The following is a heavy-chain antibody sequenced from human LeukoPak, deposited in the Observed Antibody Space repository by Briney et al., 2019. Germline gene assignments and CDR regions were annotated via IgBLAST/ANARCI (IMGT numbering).Heavy chain of an antibody. Sequence: ASVKVSCKVSGYTLTELSMHWVRQAPGKGLEWMGGFDPEDGETIYAQKFQGRVTMTEDTSTDTAYMELSRLRSDDTAVYYCARAHKRGSNWGVEGYWGQGTLVTVSS. CDR1: GYTLTELS. V-gene: IGHV1-24*01. CDR3: ARAHKRGSNWGVEGY. D-gene: IGHD7-27*01. J-gene: IGHJ4*02. CDR2: FDPEDGET.